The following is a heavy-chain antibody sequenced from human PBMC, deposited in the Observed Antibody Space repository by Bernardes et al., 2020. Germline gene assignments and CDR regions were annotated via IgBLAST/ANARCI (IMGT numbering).Heavy chain of an antibody. CDR1: GFTFRSYS. CDR3: ARDREYCSGGSCYFEYFQH. J-gene: IGHJ1*01. V-gene: IGHV3-48*02. CDR2: ISSSSTI. D-gene: IGHD2-15*01. Sequence: GGSLRPSCAASGFTFRSYSMNWVHKAPGKGLEWVSYISSSSTIYYADSVKGRFTISRDNAKNSLYLQMNSLRDEDTAVYYCARDREYCSGGSCYFEYFQHWGQGTLVTVSS.